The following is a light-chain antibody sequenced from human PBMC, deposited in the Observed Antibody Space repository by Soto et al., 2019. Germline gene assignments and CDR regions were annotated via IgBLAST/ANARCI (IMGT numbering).Light chain of an antibody. CDR2: DAT. V-gene: IGKV3-11*01. Sequence: EIVLAQSPATPSVSPGEIATLCCMASQGVSSSLAWYRRVACQAAGLLIYDATNSAAVVPTSFSGSGSGSDFTLTISSLEPEDFAVYSCQHRANWPLTLGPGTKVDIK. J-gene: IGKJ3*01. CDR1: QGVSSS. CDR3: QHRANWPLT.